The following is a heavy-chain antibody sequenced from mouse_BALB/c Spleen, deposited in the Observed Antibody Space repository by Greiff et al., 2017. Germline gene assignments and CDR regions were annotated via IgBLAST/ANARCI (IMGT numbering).Heavy chain of an antibody. CDR2: IYPGDGDT. CDR3: ARGGGSSYGWYFDV. V-gene: IGHV1-87*01. CDR1: GYTFTSYW. D-gene: IGHD1-1*01. Sequence: VQLQQSGAELARPGASVKLSCKASGYTFTSYWMQWVKQRPGQGLEWIGAIYPGDGDTRYTQKFKGKATLTADKSSSTAYMQLSSLASEDSAVYYCARGGGSSYGWYFDVWGAGTTVTVSS. J-gene: IGHJ1*01.